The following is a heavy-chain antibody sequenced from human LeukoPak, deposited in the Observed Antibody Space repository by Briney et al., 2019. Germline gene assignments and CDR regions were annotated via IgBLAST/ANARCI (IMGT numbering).Heavy chain of an antibody. D-gene: IGHD3/OR15-3a*01. CDR1: GFTFDDYA. J-gene: IGHJ6*02. V-gene: IGHV3-53*01. Sequence: PGGSLRLSCAASGFTFDDYAMHWVRQAPGKGLEWVSVIYSGGSTYYADSVKGRFTISRDNSKNTLYLQMNSLRAEDTAVYYCARGEGLSYGMDVWGQGTTVTVSS. CDR3: ARGEGLSYGMDV. CDR2: IYSGGST.